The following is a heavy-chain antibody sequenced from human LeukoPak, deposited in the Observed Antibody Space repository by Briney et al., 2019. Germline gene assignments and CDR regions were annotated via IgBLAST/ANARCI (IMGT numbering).Heavy chain of an antibody. Sequence: GGSLRLSCAASGFTFSSYTMNWVRQPPGKGLEWVSNIGTSSTTIYYADSVKGRFTISRDNAKNSLYLQMNSLRADDTAVYYCARFAAGGSYYYYMAVWGKGTPVTVSS. D-gene: IGHD3-10*01. J-gene: IGHJ6*03. CDR3: ARFAAGGSYYYYMAV. CDR2: IGTSSTTI. V-gene: IGHV3-48*01. CDR1: GFTFSSYT.